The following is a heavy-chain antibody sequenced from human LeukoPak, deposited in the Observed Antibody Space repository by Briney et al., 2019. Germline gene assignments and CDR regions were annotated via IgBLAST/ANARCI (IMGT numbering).Heavy chain of an antibody. J-gene: IGHJ4*02. Sequence: GGSLRLSCAASGFTFSSYAMSWVRQAPGKGLEWVSAISGSGGCTYYADSVKGRFTISRDNSKNTLYLQMNSLRAEDTAVYYCAKEPVVPAAIPCYFDYWGQGTLVTVSS. CDR3: AKEPVVPAAIPCYFDY. D-gene: IGHD2-2*02. CDR2: ISGSGGCT. V-gene: IGHV3-23*01. CDR1: GFTFSSYA.